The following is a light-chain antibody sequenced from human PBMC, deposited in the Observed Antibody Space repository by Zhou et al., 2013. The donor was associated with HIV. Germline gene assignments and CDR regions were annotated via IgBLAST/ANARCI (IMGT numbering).Light chain of an antibody. CDR2: DIS. Sequence: IQLTQSPPSLSASVGDSVTITCRASQGIGDSLAWYQHKPGKAPKLLLYDISILESGVPSRFSGGGFGTVFTLTIDSLQPEDSATYYCQQYNTEMSFGQGTKVEIK. V-gene: IGKV1-13*02. J-gene: IGKJ1*01. CDR3: QQYNTEMS. CDR1: QGIGDS.